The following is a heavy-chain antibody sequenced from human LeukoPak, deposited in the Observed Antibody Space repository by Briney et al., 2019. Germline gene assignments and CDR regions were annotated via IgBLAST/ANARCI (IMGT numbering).Heavy chain of an antibody. CDR3: ARPGQLGEYTPYYFDY. V-gene: IGHV5-51*01. CDR2: IYPGDSDT. Sequence: GESLKISCKGSGYSFTSYWIGWVRQMPGRGLEWMGIIYPGDSDTRYSPSFQGQVTISADKSISTAYLQWSSLKASDTAMYYCARPGQLGEYTPYYFDYWGQGTLVTVSS. J-gene: IGHJ4*02. D-gene: IGHD7-27*01. CDR1: GYSFTSYW.